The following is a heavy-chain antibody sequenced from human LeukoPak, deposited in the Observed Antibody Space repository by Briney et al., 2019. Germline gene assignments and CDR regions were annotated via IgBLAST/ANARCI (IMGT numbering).Heavy chain of an antibody. CDR1: GGSISSYY. CDR3: ASREIVGASTFAY. D-gene: IGHD1-26*01. V-gene: IGHV4-59*01. J-gene: IGHJ4*02. CDR2: IYYSGST. Sequence: SETLSLTCTVSGGSISSYYWSWSRQPPGKGLEWIGYIYYSGSTNYNPSLKSRVTISVDTSKNQFSLKLSSVTAADTAVYYCASREIVGASTFAYWGQGTLVTVSS.